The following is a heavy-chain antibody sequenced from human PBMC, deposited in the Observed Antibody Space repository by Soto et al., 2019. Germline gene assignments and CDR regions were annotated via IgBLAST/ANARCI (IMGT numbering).Heavy chain of an antibody. CDR3: ARDRSSGWEQGYGGDV. V-gene: IGHV4-59*01. CDR1: GGSISTYY. Sequence: TLSLTCTVSGGSISTYYWSWIRQPTGKGLEWIGYIYYSGSTSYNPSLKSRVTISVDTSKNHFSLKMRSVTAADTAVYYCARDRSSGWEQGYGGDVWGQGTTVTVSS. D-gene: IGHD6-19*01. J-gene: IGHJ6*02. CDR2: IYYSGST.